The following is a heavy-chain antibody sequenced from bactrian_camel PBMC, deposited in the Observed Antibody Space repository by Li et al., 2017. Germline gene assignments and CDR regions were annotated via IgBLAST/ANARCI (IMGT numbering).Heavy chain of an antibody. J-gene: IGHJ4*01. Sequence: HVQLVESGGGSVQAGGSLRPSCEAPGYTHYSSYCMGWFRQAPGKEREGVAHIAGDGQTTYVDSVKGRFTISKDVAKNTLYLQMNSLKVEDTAMNYCAAALRPCGNQYDLTSLYSLWGQGTQVTVS. CDR1: GYTHYSSYC. D-gene: IGHD2*01. CDR2: IAGDGQT. V-gene: IGHV3S53*01. CDR3: AAALRPCGNQYDLTSLYSL.